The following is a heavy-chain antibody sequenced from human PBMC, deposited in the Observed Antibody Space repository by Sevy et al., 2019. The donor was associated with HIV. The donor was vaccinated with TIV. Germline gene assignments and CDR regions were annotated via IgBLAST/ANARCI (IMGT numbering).Heavy chain of an antibody. CDR1: GFTFRNYA. D-gene: IGHD3-3*01. CDR3: VKEPDYDFWRGDYGMDV. V-gene: IGHV3-64D*06. Sequence: GGSLRLSCSASGFTFRNYAMNWVRQAPGKGLKYVSAISSDGGGTYYADSVRGRFTISRDNSKNTLYLQMRSLRVEDTAVYYCVKEPDYDFWRGDYGMDVWGQGTTVTVSS. CDR2: ISSDGGGT. J-gene: IGHJ6*02.